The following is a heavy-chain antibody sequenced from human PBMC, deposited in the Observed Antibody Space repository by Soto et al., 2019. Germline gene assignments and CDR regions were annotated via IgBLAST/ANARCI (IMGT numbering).Heavy chain of an antibody. CDR1: DFTISNAW. CDR3: TTGSVEGV. Sequence: EVQLVEAGGGLVKPGGSLRLSCAASDFTISNAWMNWVRQAPGKGLEWVGRIKTKTEGEATDYAAPLKGRFTISRDDSKNTQFLQMNSLKTEDTAVYYCTTGSVEGVWGQGATVTVSS. J-gene: IGHJ6*02. D-gene: IGHD2-15*01. CDR2: IKTKTEGEAT. V-gene: IGHV3-15*07.